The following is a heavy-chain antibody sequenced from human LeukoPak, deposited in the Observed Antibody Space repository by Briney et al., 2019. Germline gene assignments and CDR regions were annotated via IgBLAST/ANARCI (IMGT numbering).Heavy chain of an antibody. Sequence: SETLSLTCAVYGGSFSGYYWSWIRQPPGKGLEWIGEINHSGSTNYNPSLKSRVTISVDTSKNQFPLKLSSVTAADTAVYYCARGRLVYYDFWSGYYSRGVGSYYFDYWGQGTLVTVSS. CDR2: INHSGST. V-gene: IGHV4-34*01. CDR3: ARGRLVYYDFWSGYYSRGVGSYYFDY. D-gene: IGHD3-3*01. CDR1: GGSFSGYY. J-gene: IGHJ4*02.